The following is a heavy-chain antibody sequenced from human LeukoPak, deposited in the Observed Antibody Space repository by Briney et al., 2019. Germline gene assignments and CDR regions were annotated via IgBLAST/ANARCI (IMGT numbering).Heavy chain of an antibody. Sequence: SETLSLTCTVSGGSISSSSYYWGWIRQRPGKGLEWIGSIYYSGSTYYNPSLKSRVTISVDSSKDQFSLRLSSVTTADTAVYYCAKSDGYGLIDYWGQGTLVTVSS. CDR3: AKSDGYGLIDY. J-gene: IGHJ4*02. CDR2: IYYSGST. D-gene: IGHD5-24*01. V-gene: IGHV4-39*01. CDR1: GGSISSSSYY.